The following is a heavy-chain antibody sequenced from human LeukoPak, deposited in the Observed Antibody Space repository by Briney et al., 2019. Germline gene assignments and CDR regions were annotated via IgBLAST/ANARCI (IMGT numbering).Heavy chain of an antibody. CDR2: ISGGSNNI. CDR1: GFTFSSYA. V-gene: IGHV3-23*01. Sequence: GGSLRLSCAASGFTFSSYAMNWVRQAPGKGMEWVSSISGGSNNINYAGSVKGRFTTSRDNSQNTLYLQMNSLRADDTAVYYCAKDQGTAIFGMIIPDWYFDLWGRGTLVTVSS. D-gene: IGHD3-3*01. J-gene: IGHJ2*01. CDR3: AKDQGTAIFGMIIPDWYFDL.